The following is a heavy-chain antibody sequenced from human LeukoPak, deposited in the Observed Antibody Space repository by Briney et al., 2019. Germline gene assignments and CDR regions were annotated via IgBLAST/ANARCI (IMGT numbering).Heavy chain of an antibody. V-gene: IGHV4-39*07. D-gene: IGHD3-10*01. CDR2: IFYSGGT. CDR3: ARAMVRGVTYFDY. Sequence: SETLSLTCTVSGGSINTSNYYWGWIRQTPGNGLEWIGNIFYSGGTYYSPSLTSRVTISLDTSRNQFSLKLKSVTAADTAVYYCARAMVRGVTYFDYWGQGTLVTVSS. CDR1: GGSINTSNYY. J-gene: IGHJ4*02.